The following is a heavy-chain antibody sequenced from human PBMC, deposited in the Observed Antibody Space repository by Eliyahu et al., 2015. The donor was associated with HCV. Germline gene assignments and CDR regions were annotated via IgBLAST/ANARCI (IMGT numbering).Heavy chain of an antibody. D-gene: IGHD7-27*01. CDR2: IFYGGTT. CDR1: GGSITSING. J-gene: IGHJ2*01. CDR3: ARGLDLGHINWHFDL. V-gene: IGHV4-4*02. Sequence: QVQLQEAGPGLVKSSGTLSLTCAVSGGSITSINGWNWVRQPPGKGLEWIGEIFYGGTTNYNPSLKSRVTVSADESKNQFSLRLTSVTAADTAVYYCARGLDLGHINWHFDLWGRGTLVTVSS.